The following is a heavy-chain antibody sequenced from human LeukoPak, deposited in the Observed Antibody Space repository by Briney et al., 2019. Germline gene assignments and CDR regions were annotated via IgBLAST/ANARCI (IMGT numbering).Heavy chain of an antibody. CDR3: ARAIGLLDFDY. D-gene: IGHD2-21*02. Sequence: ASMKVSCKASGYTFTNYGISWVRQAPGQGLEWMGWISTYNGNTNYAQKLQGRVSMTIDTSTSTAYMELRSLRSDDTAVYYCARAIGLLDFDYWGQGTLVTVSS. J-gene: IGHJ4*02. V-gene: IGHV1-18*01. CDR2: ISTYNGNT. CDR1: GYTFTNYG.